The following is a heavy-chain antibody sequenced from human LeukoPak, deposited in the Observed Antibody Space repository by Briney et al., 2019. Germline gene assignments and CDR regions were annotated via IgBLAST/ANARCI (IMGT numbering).Heavy chain of an antibody. J-gene: IGHJ4*02. CDR1: GFTFSSYG. V-gene: IGHV3-33*01. Sequence: GGSLRLSCAASGFTFSSYGMHWVRQAPGKELEWVAVIWYDGSNKYYADSVKGRFTISRDNSKNTLYLQMNSLRAEDTAVYYCASALYYYDSSGYYYEQDFDYWGQGTLVTVSS. D-gene: IGHD3-22*01. CDR2: IWYDGSNK. CDR3: ASALYYYDSSGYYYEQDFDY.